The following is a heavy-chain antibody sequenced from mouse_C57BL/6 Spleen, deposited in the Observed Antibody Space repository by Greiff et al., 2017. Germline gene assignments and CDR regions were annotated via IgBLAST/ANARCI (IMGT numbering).Heavy chain of an antibody. J-gene: IGHJ2*01. V-gene: IGHV3-6*01. D-gene: IGHD4-1*01. CDR3: AREGNCLDY. CDR2: ISYDGSN. Sequence: EVKVEESGPGLVKPSQSLSLTCSVTGYSITSGYYWNWIRQFPGNKLEWMGYISYDGSNNYNPSLKNRISITRDTSKNQFFLKLNSVTTEDTATYYCAREGNCLDYWGQGTTLTVSS. CDR1: GYSITSGYY.